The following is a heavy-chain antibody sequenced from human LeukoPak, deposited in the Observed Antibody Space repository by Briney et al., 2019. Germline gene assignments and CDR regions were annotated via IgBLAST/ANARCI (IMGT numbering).Heavy chain of an antibody. J-gene: IGHJ3*02. CDR1: GFTFSSYA. CDR3: AKDLRTAMVFDALDI. Sequence: PGGSLRLSCAASGFTFSSYAMSWVRQAPGKGLEWVSAISDSGGNTYYADSVKGRFTISRDNSKNTLYLQMNSLRAEDTAVYYCAKDLRTAMVFDALDIWGQGTMVTVSS. V-gene: IGHV3-23*01. CDR2: ISDSGGNT. D-gene: IGHD5-18*01.